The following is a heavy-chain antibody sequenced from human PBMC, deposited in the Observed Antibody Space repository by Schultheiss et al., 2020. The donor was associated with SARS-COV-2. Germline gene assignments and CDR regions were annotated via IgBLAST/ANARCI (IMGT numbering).Heavy chain of an antibody. V-gene: IGHV4-34*01. CDR2: IYHSGRT. J-gene: IGHJ6*02. Sequence: SETLSLTCAVYGGSFSGYYCTWIRQSPGKGLEWIGSIYHSGRTYYNPSLKSRVTISVDTSKNQFSLKLSSVTAADTAVYYCAGDTTYYDILTGSYALYYCGMDDWGQGTTVTVSS. CDR1: GGSFSGYY. CDR3: AGDTTYYDILTGSYALYYCGMDD. D-gene: IGHD3-9*01.